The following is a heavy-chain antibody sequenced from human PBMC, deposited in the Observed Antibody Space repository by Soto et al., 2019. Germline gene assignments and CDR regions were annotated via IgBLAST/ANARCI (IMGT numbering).Heavy chain of an antibody. Sequence: QITLKESGPTLVKPTQTLTLTCSFSGFSLSSVGVGVGWIRQPPGKALEWLALIYWDDDKRYSPSLKSRLTITKHTSKNRVVLNMTNSDPVDTATYYCAHSLDWGGGRFAYWGQGTLVTVSS. V-gene: IGHV2-5*02. CDR1: GFSLSSVGVG. D-gene: IGHD7-27*01. J-gene: IGHJ4*02. CDR2: IYWDDDK. CDR3: AHSLDWGGGRFAY.